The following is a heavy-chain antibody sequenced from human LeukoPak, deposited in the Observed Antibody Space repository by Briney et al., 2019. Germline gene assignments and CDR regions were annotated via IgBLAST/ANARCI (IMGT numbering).Heavy chain of an antibody. Sequence: PGGSLRLSCAASGFTFSTYSMNWVRQAPGKGLEWVSSITSPVGRIYYADSLKGRITISRDNARSTLYLQMNSLRAEDTAVYYCATDGRSSGWYGFDYRGQGILVTVSS. J-gene: IGHJ4*02. CDR2: ITSPVGRI. CDR1: GFTFSTYS. V-gene: IGHV3-21*01. CDR3: ATDGRSSGWYGFDY. D-gene: IGHD6-19*01.